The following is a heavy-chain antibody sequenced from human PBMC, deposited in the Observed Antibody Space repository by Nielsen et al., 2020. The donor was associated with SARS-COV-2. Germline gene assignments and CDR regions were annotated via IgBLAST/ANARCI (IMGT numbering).Heavy chain of an antibody. CDR1: GFTFSSYA. V-gene: IGHV3-30*04. J-gene: IGHJ3*02. D-gene: IGHD4-17*01. Sequence: GESLKISCAASGFTFSSYAMHWVRQAPGKGLEWVAVISYDGSNKYYADSVKGRFTISRDNSKNTLYLQMNSLRAEDTAVYYCARDPSDYGDFSPFDIWGQGTMVTVSS. CDR2: ISYDGSNK. CDR3: ARDPSDYGDFSPFDI.